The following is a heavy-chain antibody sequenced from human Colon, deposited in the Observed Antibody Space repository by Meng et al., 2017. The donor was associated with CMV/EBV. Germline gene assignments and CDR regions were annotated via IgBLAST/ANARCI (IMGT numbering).Heavy chain of an antibody. CDR2: IDWDDDK. CDR3: ARIHPYCTNGVCYNYFDY. Sequence: SGPTLVKPTQTLTLTCTFSGFSLSTSGMRVSWIRQPPGKALEWLARIDWDDDKFYSTSLKTRLTISKDTSKNQVVLTMTNMDPVDTATYYYARIHPYCTNGVCYNYFDYWGQGTLVTVSS. D-gene: IGHD2-8*01. V-gene: IGHV2-70D*14. CDR1: GFSLSTSGMR. J-gene: IGHJ4*02.